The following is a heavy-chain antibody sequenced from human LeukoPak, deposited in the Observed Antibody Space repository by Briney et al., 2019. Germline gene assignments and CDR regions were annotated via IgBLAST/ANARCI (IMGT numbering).Heavy chain of an antibody. Sequence: SVKVSCKASGGTLSSYAISWVRQAPGQGLEWMGGIIPIFGTANYAQKFQGRVTITADGSTSTAYMELSSLRSEDTAVYYCARDLGSMVATEAMYYFDYWGQGTLVTVSS. V-gene: IGHV1-69*13. CDR2: IIPIFGTA. CDR1: GGTLSSYA. D-gene: IGHD5-12*01. CDR3: ARDLGSMVATEAMYYFDY. J-gene: IGHJ4*02.